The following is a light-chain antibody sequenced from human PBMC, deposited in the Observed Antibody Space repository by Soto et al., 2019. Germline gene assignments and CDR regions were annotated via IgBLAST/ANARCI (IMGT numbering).Light chain of an antibody. Sequence: EIVLTQSPGTLSLSPGERATLSCRASQSVSNNYLAWYQQKPGQAPRLLIYGASTRASDIEGRFSGSGSGTDFTLTIIRLEPEEFVVYYFQHYVNSPPYTFGQGTKRDIK. CDR3: QHYVNSPPYT. CDR1: QSVSNNY. CDR2: GAS. J-gene: IGKJ2*01. V-gene: IGKV3-20*01.